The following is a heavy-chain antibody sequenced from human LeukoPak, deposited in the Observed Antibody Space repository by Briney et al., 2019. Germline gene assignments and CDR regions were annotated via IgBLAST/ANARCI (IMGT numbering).Heavy chain of an antibody. D-gene: IGHD3-22*01. CDR3: AREDSSGYRLWFDP. J-gene: IGHJ5*02. Sequence: GASVKVSCKASGYTFTSYYMHWVRQAPGQGLEWMGIINPSGGSTSYAQKFQGRVTMTRDTSISTAYMELSRLRSDDTAVYYCAREDSSGYRLWFDPWGQGTLVTVSS. CDR2: INPSGGST. CDR1: GYTFTSYY. V-gene: IGHV1-46*01.